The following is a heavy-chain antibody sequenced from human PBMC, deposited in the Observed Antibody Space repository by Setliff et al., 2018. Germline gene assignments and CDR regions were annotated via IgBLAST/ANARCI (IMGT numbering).Heavy chain of an antibody. D-gene: IGHD3-3*01. CDR2: IYYVGTT. Sequence: SETLSLTCTVSADSGGSISSGGYYWSWIRQFPGKGLEWIGYIYYVGTTYYNPSLKSRVMISVDTSKNQFSLKLSSVTAADTAVYYCARQVSHYDFWSGYYGYYYYYMDVWGKGTTVTVSS. J-gene: IGHJ6*03. CDR3: ARQVSHYDFWSGYYGYYYYYMDV. CDR1: ADSGGSISSGGYY. V-gene: IGHV4-31*03.